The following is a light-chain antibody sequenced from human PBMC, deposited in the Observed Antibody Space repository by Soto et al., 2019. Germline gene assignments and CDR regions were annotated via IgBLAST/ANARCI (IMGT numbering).Light chain of an antibody. V-gene: IGKV3-20*01. Sequence: EIVLTQSPGTLSLSPGERATLSCRASQSVSSSFLAWYRQKPGQATRLLIYGASSRATGIPVRFSGSGSGTDFTLTISRLEPEDFGVDYCQQCGGSPITFGQGTRLEI. J-gene: IGKJ5*01. CDR3: QQCGGSPIT. CDR2: GAS. CDR1: QSVSSSF.